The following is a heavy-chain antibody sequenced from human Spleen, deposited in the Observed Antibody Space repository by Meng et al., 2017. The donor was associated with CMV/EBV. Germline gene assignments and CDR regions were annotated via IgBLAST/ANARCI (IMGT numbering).Heavy chain of an antibody. D-gene: IGHD1-1*01. CDR1: ACSISSGDYY. Sequence: ASASGLWTPSQTLSLTGTVSACSISSGDYYWIWIRQPPGKGLEWIGYIYYSGSTYYNPSLKSRVTISVDTSKNQFSLKLSSVTAADTAVYYCARDSVFGLGTGTPFDLWGQGTLVTVSS. J-gene: IGHJ5*02. CDR2: IYYSGST. V-gene: IGHV4-30-4*08. CDR3: ARDSVFGLGTGTPFDL.